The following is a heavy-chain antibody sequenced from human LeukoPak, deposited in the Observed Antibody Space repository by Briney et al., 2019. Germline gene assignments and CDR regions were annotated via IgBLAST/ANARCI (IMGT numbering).Heavy chain of an antibody. CDR3: ARGRRIFGGLGAFDI. V-gene: IGHV4-39*07. D-gene: IGHD3-10*01. J-gene: IGHJ3*02. Sequence: KPSETLSLTCTVSGGSISSSSYYWSWIRQPPGKGLEWIGEINHSGSTNYNPSLKSRVTISVDTSKNQFSLKLSSVTAADTAVYYCARGRRIFGGLGAFDIWGQGTMVTVSS. CDR2: INHSGST. CDR1: GGSISSSSYY.